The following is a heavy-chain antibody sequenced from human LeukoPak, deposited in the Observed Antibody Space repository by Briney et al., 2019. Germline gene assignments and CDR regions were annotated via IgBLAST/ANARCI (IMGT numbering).Heavy chain of an antibody. D-gene: IGHD3-10*01. CDR1: GGTFSSYA. CDR3: ARGGRMVRGVIIDY. CDR2: IIPILGIA. V-gene: IGHV1-69*04. Sequence: SVKASCKASGGTFSSYAISWVRQAPGQGLEWMGRIIPILGIANYAQKFQGRVTITADKSTSTAYMELSSLRSEDTAVYYCARGGRMVRGVIIDYWGQGTLVTVSS. J-gene: IGHJ4*02.